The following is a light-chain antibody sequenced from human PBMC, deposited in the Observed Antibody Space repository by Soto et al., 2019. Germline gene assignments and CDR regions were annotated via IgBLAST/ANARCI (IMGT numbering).Light chain of an antibody. CDR3: CSYAGSRTYV. J-gene: IGLJ1*01. V-gene: IGLV2-23*02. Sequence: QSVLTQPASVSGSPGQSITISCTGTSSDVGSYNLVSWYQQHPGNAPKLMIYEVSKRPSGVSNRFSGSKSGNTASLTISGLQAEDEADYYCCSYAGSRTYVFGTGTKVPS. CDR2: EVS. CDR1: SSDVGSYNL.